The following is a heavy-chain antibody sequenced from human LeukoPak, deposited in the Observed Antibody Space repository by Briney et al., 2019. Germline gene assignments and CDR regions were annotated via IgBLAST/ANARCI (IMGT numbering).Heavy chain of an antibody. J-gene: IGHJ4*02. CDR3: AKDFSLLPQYFYGSGSFSDY. CDR2: MRVDGNNK. V-gene: IGHV3-30*02. CDR1: GFNFSHYG. Sequence: GGSLRLSCVASGFNFSHYGMHWVRQAPGKGREWVAFMRVDGNNKYYADCVKGPFSISRDNSKNTLYLQMNSLRAEDTAVYYCAKDFSLLPQYFYGSGSFSDYWGQGTLVTVSS. D-gene: IGHD3-10*01.